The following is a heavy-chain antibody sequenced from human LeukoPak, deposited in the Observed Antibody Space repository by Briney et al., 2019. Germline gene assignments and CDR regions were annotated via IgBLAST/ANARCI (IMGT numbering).Heavy chain of an antibody. V-gene: IGHV3-30*18. J-gene: IGHJ2*01. CDR1: GFTFSSYG. CDR2: ISYDGSNK. CDR3: AKRRRLRGPVDFDL. Sequence: PGRSLRLSCAASGFTFSSYGMHWVRQAPGKGLEWVAVISYDGSNKYYADSVKGRFTISRDNSKNTLYLQMNSLRAEDTAVYYCAKRRRLRGPVDFDLWGRGTLVTVSS. D-gene: IGHD3-10*01.